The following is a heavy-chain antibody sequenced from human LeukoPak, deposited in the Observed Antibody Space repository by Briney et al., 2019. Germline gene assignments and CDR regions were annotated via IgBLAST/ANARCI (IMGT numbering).Heavy chain of an antibody. Sequence: ASVKVSCKASGYAFTSYGISWVRQAPGQGLEWMGWISAYNGNTNYAQKLQGRVTMTTDTSTSTAYMELRGLRSDDTAVYYCATDLNTAMAAFDYWGQGTLVTVSS. V-gene: IGHV1-18*04. CDR2: ISAYNGNT. CDR1: GYAFTSYG. D-gene: IGHD5-18*01. CDR3: ATDLNTAMAAFDY. J-gene: IGHJ4*02.